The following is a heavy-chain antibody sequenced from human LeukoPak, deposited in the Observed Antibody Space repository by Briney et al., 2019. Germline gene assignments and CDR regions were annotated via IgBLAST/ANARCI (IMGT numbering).Heavy chain of an antibody. V-gene: IGHV1-2*02. CDR2: INPNSGGT. D-gene: IGHD3-9*01. Sequence: ASVKVSCKASGYTFTGYYMHWVRQAPGQGLEWMGWINPNSGGTNYAQKFQGRVTMTRDTSISTAYMELSRLRSDDTAVYYCERARQIILTGYSFDYWGQGTLVTVSS. CDR1: GYTFTGYY. J-gene: IGHJ4*02. CDR3: ERARQIILTGYSFDY.